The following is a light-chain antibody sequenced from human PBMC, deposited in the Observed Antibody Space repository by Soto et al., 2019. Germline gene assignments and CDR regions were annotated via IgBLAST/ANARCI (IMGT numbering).Light chain of an antibody. Sequence: QSVLTQPPSVSAAPGQKVTISCSGSSSNIGNNYVSWYQQLPGTAPTLLIYDNNNRPSGIPDRFSGSKSGTSATLGITGLQTGDEADYYCETWDNSLTAVVFGGGTKLTVL. CDR3: ETWDNSLTAVV. J-gene: IGLJ2*01. CDR1: SSNIGNNY. V-gene: IGLV1-51*01. CDR2: DNN.